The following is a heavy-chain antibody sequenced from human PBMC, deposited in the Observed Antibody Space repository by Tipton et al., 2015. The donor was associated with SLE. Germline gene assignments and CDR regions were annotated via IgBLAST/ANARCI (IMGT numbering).Heavy chain of an antibody. D-gene: IGHD7-27*01. CDR3: TRQRGTAYYYYHMDV. CDR2: ICCGGST. V-gene: IGHV4-4*07. J-gene: IGHJ6*03. Sequence: TLSLTCTVSGGSITNYYWGWVRQPAWKGLEWIGRICCGGSTKYNPSLDSRVSLSVDASKDQFSLKLSSVTAADTAVYYCTRQRGTAYYYYHMDVWGKGTTVTVSS. CDR1: GGSITNYY.